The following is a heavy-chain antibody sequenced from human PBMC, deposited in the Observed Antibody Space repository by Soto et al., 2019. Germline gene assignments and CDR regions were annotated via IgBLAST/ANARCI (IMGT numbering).Heavy chain of an antibody. CDR1: GGSFSGYY. D-gene: IGHD2-2*01. Sequence: QVQLQQWGAGLLKPSETLSLTCAVYGGSFSGYYWSWIRQPPGKGLEWIGEINHSGSTNYNPSLKRRVSISVDTSKNQFSLKLSSVTAADTAVYYCARGLGDIVAVGEQFFRGWFDPWGQGTLVTVSS. J-gene: IGHJ5*02. V-gene: IGHV4-34*01. CDR2: INHSGST. CDR3: ARGLGDIVAVGEQFFRGWFDP.